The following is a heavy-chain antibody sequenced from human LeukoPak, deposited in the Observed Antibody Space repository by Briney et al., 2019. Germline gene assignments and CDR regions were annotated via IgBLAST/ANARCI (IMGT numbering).Heavy chain of an antibody. D-gene: IGHD2-2*01. CDR2: ISYDGSNK. V-gene: IGHV3-30*18. CDR3: AKLCSTSCYGSGSPIDY. CDR1: GFTFSSYG. Sequence: GGSLRLSCAASGFTFSSYGMHWVRQAPGKGLEWVAVISYDGSNKYYADSVKGRFTISRDNSKNTLYLQMNSLRAEDTAVYYCAKLCSTSCYGSGSPIDYWGQGTLVTVSS. J-gene: IGHJ4*02.